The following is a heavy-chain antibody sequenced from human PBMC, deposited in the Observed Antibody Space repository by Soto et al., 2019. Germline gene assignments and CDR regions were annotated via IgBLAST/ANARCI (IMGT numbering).Heavy chain of an antibody. CDR3: ARHSGNFYPGY. J-gene: IGHJ4*02. CDR2: IYYTGST. V-gene: IGHV4-39*01. CDR1: GGSITSSTYY. Sequence: PSETLSLTCTVSGGSITSSTYYWAWIRQPPGKGLEWIGSIYYTGSTFYNPSLKSKATISVDTSKNQFYLRLSSVTAADTVVYYCARHSGNFYPGYWGRGTLVTVSS. D-gene: IGHD1-26*01.